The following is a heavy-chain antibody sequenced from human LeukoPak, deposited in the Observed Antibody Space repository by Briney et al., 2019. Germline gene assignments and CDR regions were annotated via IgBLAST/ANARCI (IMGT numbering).Heavy chain of an antibody. Sequence: PGGSLRLSCAASEFTFSIYWMSWVRRAPGKGLEGVANINQGGSEKYYVDSVKGRFTISRDNAKNSLCLQMNNLRADDTAVYYCARENSGGSAFDYWGQGTLVTVSS. CDR3: ARENSGGSAFDY. J-gene: IGHJ4*02. CDR1: EFTFSIYW. CDR2: INQGGSEK. D-gene: IGHD3-16*01. V-gene: IGHV3-7*01.